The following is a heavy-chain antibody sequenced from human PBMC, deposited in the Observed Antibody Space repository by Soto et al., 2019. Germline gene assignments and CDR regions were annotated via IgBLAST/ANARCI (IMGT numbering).Heavy chain of an antibody. D-gene: IGHD1-26*01. CDR1: GFTFSSYE. Sequence: GGSLRLSCAASGFTFSSYEMNWVRQAPGKGLEWVSYISSSGSTIYYADSVKGRFTISRDNAKNSLYLQMNSLRAEDAAVYYCARDVHSPYYYYGMDVWGQGTTVTVSS. V-gene: IGHV3-48*03. CDR2: ISSSGSTI. CDR3: ARDVHSPYYYYGMDV. J-gene: IGHJ6*02.